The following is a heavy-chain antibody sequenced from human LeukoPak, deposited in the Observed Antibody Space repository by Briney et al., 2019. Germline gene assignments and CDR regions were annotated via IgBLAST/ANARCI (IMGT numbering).Heavy chain of an antibody. CDR1: GDSVSSNSAA. Sequence: SQTLSLTCVISGDSVSSNSAAWNWLRQSRSRGLEWLGRTYYRSKWYNDYAVSVKSRMTINADTSKNQFSLQLNSVTPEDTAVYYCARAGGDGWYFDYWGQGTLVTVSS. CDR2: TYYRSKWYN. D-gene: IGHD2-21*02. J-gene: IGHJ4*02. V-gene: IGHV6-1*01. CDR3: ARAGGDGWYFDY.